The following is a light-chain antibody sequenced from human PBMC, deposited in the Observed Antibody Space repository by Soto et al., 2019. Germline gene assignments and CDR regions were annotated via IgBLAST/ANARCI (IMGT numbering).Light chain of an antibody. CDR3: AAWDDSLNGGV. V-gene: IGLV1-44*01. Sequence: QSVLTQPPSASGTPGQRVTISCSGSSANIGSNSVNWYQQLPGTAPKLLIYSNNQRPSGVHDRFSGSKSGTSASLDISGLQSEDEADYYCAAWDDSLNGGVFGGWNKLTVL. J-gene: IGLJ3*02. CDR1: SANIGSNS. CDR2: SNN.